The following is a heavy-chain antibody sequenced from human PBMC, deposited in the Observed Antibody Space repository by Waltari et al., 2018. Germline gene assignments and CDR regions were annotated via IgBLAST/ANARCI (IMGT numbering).Heavy chain of an antibody. CDR3: ATSLEYSGYDRGRTDAFDI. CDR1: GGSISSGSYY. CDR2: IYTSGST. Sequence: QVQLQESGPGLVKPSQTLSLTCTVSGGSISSGSYYWCRIRPPARKGLEWIGYIYTSGSTNYNPSLKSRVTISVDTSKNQFSLKLSSVTAADTAVYYCATSLEYSGYDRGRTDAFDIWGQGTMVTVSS. D-gene: IGHD5-12*01. J-gene: IGHJ3*02. V-gene: IGHV4-61*09.